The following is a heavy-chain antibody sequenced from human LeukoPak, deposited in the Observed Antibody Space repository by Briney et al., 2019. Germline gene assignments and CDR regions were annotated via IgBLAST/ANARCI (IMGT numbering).Heavy chain of an antibody. Sequence: PGGSLRLSCAASGFSFDDYGMSWVRQAPGKGLEWVCGVNWNGGSTGYADSVKGRFTISRDNAKNSLYPQMNSLRAEDTALYYCARGFLADLSMVWVDFWGQGTLVTVSS. CDR1: GFSFDDYG. CDR3: ARGFLADLSMVWVDF. V-gene: IGHV3-20*04. J-gene: IGHJ4*02. CDR2: VNWNGGST. D-gene: IGHD3-10*01.